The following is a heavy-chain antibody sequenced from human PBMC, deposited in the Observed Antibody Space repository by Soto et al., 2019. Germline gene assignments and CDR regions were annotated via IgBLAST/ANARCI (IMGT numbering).Heavy chain of an antibody. V-gene: IGHV4-31*03. CDR2: ISYSGST. CDR1: GGSISSGGYY. J-gene: IGHJ4*02. Sequence: SETLSLTCTVSGGSISSGGYYWSWIRQHPGTGLEWIGHISYSGSTYYNTSLKSRVTISVDTSRNQFSLIVNSVTAADTAVYYCARDGSYGSSGLDFDYWGRGILVTV. D-gene: IGHD3-22*01. CDR3: ARDGSYGSSGLDFDY.